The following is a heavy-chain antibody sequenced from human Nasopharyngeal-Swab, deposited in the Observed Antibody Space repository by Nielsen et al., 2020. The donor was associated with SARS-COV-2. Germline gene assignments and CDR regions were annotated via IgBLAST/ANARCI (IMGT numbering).Heavy chain of an antibody. CDR2: IIPIFGTA. Sequence: VQSAPGRGLEWLGGIIPIFGTANYAQKFQGRVTITADESTRTAYMELSSLRSEDTAMYYCAREGAHYYDSSGYFSHDYWGQGTLVTVSS. D-gene: IGHD3-22*01. J-gene: IGHJ4*02. V-gene: IGHV1-69*01. CDR3: AREGAHYYDSSGYFSHDY.